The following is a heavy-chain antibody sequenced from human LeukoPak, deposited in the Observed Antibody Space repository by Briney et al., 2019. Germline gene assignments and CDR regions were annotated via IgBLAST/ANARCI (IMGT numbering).Heavy chain of an antibody. J-gene: IGHJ4*02. V-gene: IGHV4-59*05. D-gene: IGHD3-10*01. CDR2: MYSSGST. Sequence: SETLSLTCTVSGGSITSYYWSWIRQPAGKGLEWIGRMYSSGSTYYNPSLKNRLTISVDTSKNQFSLKLSSVTAADTAVYYCARTRYYYGSRSYGAPYYFDYWGQGTLVTVSS. CDR1: GGSITSYY. CDR3: ARTRYYYGSRSYGAPYYFDY.